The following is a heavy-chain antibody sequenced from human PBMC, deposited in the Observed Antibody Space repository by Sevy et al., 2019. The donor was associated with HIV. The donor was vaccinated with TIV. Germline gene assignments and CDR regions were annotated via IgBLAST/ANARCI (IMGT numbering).Heavy chain of an antibody. CDR1: GDSISSSY. V-gene: IGHV4-59*01. CDR3: ARGSQYYYYDMDV. Sequence: SETLSLTCTVSGDSISSSYWSWIRQPPGKGLEWIGYIYYSGITNYNPSLKSRVTISRDMSKNQFSLKLSSVTAADTAVYYCARGSQYYYYDMDVWGQGTTVAVSS. J-gene: IGHJ6*02. CDR2: IYYSGIT.